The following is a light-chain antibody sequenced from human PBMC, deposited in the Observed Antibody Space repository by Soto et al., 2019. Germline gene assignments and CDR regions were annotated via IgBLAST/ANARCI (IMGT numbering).Light chain of an antibody. CDR2: AAS. CDR1: QGIDNY. V-gene: IGKV1-27*01. CDR3: QKYNSAPWT. J-gene: IGKJ1*01. Sequence: DIQMTQSPSSLSASVGDRVIITCRASQGIDNYLVWYQQKPGKVPKVLIYAASTLQSGVPSRFSGSGSGTEFTLTIISRQPEDVAKYYFQKYNSAPWTFGQGTNVEI.